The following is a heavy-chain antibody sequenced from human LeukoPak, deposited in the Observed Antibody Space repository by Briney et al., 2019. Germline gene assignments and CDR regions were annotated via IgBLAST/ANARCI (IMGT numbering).Heavy chain of an antibody. CDR1: GGSISSYY. D-gene: IGHD1-26*01. CDR3: ARLRGLYSDTNRYQTALDC. CDR2: IYYSGST. Sequence: SETLSLTCTVSGGSISSYYWSWVRQPPGKGLEWVGYIYYSGSTNYNPSLKSRVTISVDTSKNQFSLKLSSVTAADPAVYYCARLRGLYSDTNRYQTALDCWGQGTLVTVSS. V-gene: IGHV4-59*01. J-gene: IGHJ4*02.